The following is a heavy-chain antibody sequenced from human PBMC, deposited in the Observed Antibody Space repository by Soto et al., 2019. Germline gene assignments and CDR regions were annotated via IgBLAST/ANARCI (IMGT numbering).Heavy chain of an antibody. V-gene: IGHV4-31*03. D-gene: IGHD2-2*01. CDR2: TSNSGIT. CDR3: ARGGGSTKVDY. CDR1: GGSITSIGYY. Sequence: QVQLQESGPGLVKPSQTLSLTCTVSGGSITSIGYYWSWIRQHPGEGLEWIGFTSNSGITSYNPSLKSRVTISVDTASNQVPLNLKSVTAAYTAVYYCARGGGSTKVDYWGQGTLVTVSP. J-gene: IGHJ4*02.